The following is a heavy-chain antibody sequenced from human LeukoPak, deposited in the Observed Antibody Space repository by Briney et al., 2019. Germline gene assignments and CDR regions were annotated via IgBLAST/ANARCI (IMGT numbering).Heavy chain of an antibody. J-gene: IGHJ4*02. V-gene: IGHV4-34*01. Sequence: MASETLSLTCAVYGGSFSGYYWSWIRQPPGKGLEWIGEINHSGSTNYNPSLKSRVTISVDTPKNQFSLKLRSVTAADTAVYYCARGNVADYYGSASHNYWGQGTLVTVPS. D-gene: IGHD3-10*01. CDR2: INHSGST. CDR1: GGSFSGYY. CDR3: ARGNVADYYGSASHNY.